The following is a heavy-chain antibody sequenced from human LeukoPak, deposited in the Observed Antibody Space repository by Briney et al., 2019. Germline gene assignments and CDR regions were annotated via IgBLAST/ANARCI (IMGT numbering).Heavy chain of an antibody. D-gene: IGHD6-19*01. CDR1: GYTFTGYY. CDR2: INPNSGGT. V-gene: IGHV1-2*02. Sequence: ASVKVSCKASGYTFTGYYMHWVRQAPGQGLEWMGWINPNSGGTNYAQKFQGRVTMTRDTSISTAYMELSRLRSDDTAVYYCARDRVLGPRGAVAGSPVLWGQGTLVTVSS. J-gene: IGHJ4*02. CDR3: ARDRVLGPRGAVAGSPVL.